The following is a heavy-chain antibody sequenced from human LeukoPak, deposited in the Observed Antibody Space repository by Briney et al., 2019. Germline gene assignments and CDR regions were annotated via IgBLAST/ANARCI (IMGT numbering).Heavy chain of an antibody. D-gene: IGHD3-10*01. V-gene: IGHV3-23*01. CDR2: ISGSGSST. J-gene: IGHJ5*02. CDR3: AKDRGVHYYGSERGLYNWFDP. CDR1: GFTFSSYA. Sequence: QPGGSLRLSCAASGFTFSSYAMNWVRQAPGKGLEWVSAISGSGSSTYHTDSVKGRFTISRDNSKKTLYLQMNSLRAEDTAVYYCAKDRGVHYYGSERGLYNWFDPWGQGTLVTVSS.